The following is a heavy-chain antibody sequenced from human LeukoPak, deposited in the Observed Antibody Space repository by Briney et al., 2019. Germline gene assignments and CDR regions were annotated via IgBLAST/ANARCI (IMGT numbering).Heavy chain of an antibody. D-gene: IGHD3-22*01. CDR2: IWYDGSNK. V-gene: IGHV3-33*06. CDR3: AKDTEYYYDSSGYRGGFDY. Sequence: GGSLRLSCAASGFTFSSYGMHWVRQAPGKGLEWVAVIWYDGSNKYYADSVKGRFTISRDNSKNTLYLQMNSQRAEDTAVYYCAKDTEYYYDSSGYRGGFDYWGQGTLVTVSS. J-gene: IGHJ4*02. CDR1: GFTFSSYG.